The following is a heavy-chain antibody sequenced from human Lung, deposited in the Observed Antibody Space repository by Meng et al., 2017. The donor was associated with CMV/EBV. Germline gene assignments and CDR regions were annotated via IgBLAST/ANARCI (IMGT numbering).Heavy chain of an antibody. V-gene: IGHV1-46*01. D-gene: IGHD3-9*01. Sequence: ASVKVSXKTSGYTFTTYYIHWVRQAPGQGLECMGIINPRHGGTAYAHKFQGRVTMTRDTSTSTVYMELSSLRSEDTAVYYCARARYFDWLGFDPWGQGTLVTVSS. CDR1: GYTFTTYY. CDR2: INPRHGGT. CDR3: ARARYFDWLGFDP. J-gene: IGHJ5*02.